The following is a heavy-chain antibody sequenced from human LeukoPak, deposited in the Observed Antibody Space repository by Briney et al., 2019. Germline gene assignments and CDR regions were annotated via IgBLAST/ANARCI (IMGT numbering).Heavy chain of an antibody. CDR1: GFTLSSYE. Sequence: PGGSLRLSCAASGFTLSSYEMNWVRQAPGQGLEWFSYISSSGSTIYYADSVKGRFTISRDNAKNSLYLQMNSLRAEDTAVYYCARDNYDSSGYYFDWGQGTLVTVSS. CDR3: ARDNYDSSGYYFD. J-gene: IGHJ4*02. CDR2: ISSSGSTI. D-gene: IGHD3-22*01. V-gene: IGHV3-48*03.